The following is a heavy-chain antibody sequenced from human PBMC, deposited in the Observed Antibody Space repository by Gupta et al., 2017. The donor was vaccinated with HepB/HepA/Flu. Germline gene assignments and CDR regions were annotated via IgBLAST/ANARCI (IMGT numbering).Heavy chain of an antibody. V-gene: IGHV4-59*13. CDR2: VYSSGSS. D-gene: IGHD6-13*01. CDR3: AKHEVSAGIHWFDP. Sequence: HVQLLESGPGLVKPSETLSLTCTVFGGSISRYYWSWIRPSRGEGLEWIGYVYSSGSSNYNPSRKSQVTISVDTPKNQFSLEVRSVTAADTAVYYCAKHEVSAGIHWFDPWGQGTLVTVSS. J-gene: IGHJ5*02. CDR1: GGSISRYY.